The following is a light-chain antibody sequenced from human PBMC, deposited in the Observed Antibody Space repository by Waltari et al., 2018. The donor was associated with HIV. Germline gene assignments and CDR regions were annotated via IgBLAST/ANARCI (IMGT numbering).Light chain of an antibody. Sequence: QFALTQPASVSGSPGQSITISCSGTSSDIGYYNYVSWYQQHPGKAPKLMIYEVSNLPAGMCSRFSGSKSGNTASLTISALQAEDEADYFCSSVANSVTLSALFGGGTKLTVL. V-gene: IGLV2-14*01. CDR2: EVS. J-gene: IGLJ3*02. CDR1: SSDIGYYNY. CDR3: SSVANSVTLSAL.